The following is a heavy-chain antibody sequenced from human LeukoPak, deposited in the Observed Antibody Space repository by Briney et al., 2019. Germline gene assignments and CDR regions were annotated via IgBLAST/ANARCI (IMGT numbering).Heavy chain of an antibody. D-gene: IGHD3-22*01. J-gene: IGHJ4*02. Sequence: SETLSLTCTVSGGSISSDSYYWAWIRQPPGKGLEWIGEINHSGSTNYNPSLKSRVTISVDTSKNQFSLKLSSVTAADTAVYYCARGLGAATVGVDSSGYYLDYWGQGTLVTVSS. CDR1: GGSISSDSYY. CDR3: ARGLGAATVGVDSSGYYLDY. CDR2: INHSGST. V-gene: IGHV4-39*07.